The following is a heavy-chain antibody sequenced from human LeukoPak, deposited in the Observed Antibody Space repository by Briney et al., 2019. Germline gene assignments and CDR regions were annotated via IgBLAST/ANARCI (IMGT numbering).Heavy chain of an antibody. CDR1: GFTVSSNY. V-gene: IGHV3-53*05. CDR2: IYSGGST. CDR3: AKDHRGYSYGSYMDV. Sequence: GGSLRLSCAASGFTVSSNYVSWVRQAPGKGLEWVSVIYSGGSTYYADSVKGRFTISRDNSKNTLYLQMNSLRAEDTAVYYCAKDHRGYSYGSYMDVWGKGTTVTVSS. D-gene: IGHD5-18*01. J-gene: IGHJ6*03.